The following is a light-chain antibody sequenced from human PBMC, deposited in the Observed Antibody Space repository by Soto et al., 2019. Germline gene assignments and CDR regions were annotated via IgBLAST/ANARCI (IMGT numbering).Light chain of an antibody. CDR1: SSDVRSYNF. V-gene: IGLV2-14*03. J-gene: IGLJ3*02. CDR2: DVS. CDR3: TSYINDATP. Sequence: QSALIQPASVSGSPGQSITISCTVASSDVRSYNFVSWYQQHPGKAPKLLIYDVSHRPSGVSDRFSGSKSGNTASLTISGLQADDEADYYCTSYINDATPFGGGTKLTVL.